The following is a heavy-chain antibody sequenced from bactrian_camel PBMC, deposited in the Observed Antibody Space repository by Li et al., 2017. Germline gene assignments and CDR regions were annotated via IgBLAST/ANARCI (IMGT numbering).Heavy chain of an antibody. D-gene: IGHD7*01. CDR1: GYPGCV. Sequence: VQLVESGGGLVQAGGSLRLSCTGFGYPGCVGWFRQAPGQEREGVAVLDFATSAPYYQQSVKDRFTISQDNAKNTAYLQVNDLKPEDTAVYYCAATAGGWLYSTALQPSTYPFWGQGTQVTVS. CDR3: AATAGGWLYSTALQPSTYPF. CDR2: LDFATSAP. J-gene: IGHJ4*01. V-gene: IGHV3S63*01.